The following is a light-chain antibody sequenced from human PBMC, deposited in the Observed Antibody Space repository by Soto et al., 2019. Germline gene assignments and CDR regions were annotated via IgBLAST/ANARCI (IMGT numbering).Light chain of an antibody. CDR3: YQYNIWPRT. CDR2: GAS. Sequence: EIVMKQSPATLSVSPGERATLSCRASQSVSSNLAWYQQTPGQAPRLLIYGASTRATGIPARFSGSGSGTEFTLXISTLQYLGLEVYYCYQYNIWPRTFGQETKV. V-gene: IGKV3-15*01. J-gene: IGKJ1*01. CDR1: QSVSSN.